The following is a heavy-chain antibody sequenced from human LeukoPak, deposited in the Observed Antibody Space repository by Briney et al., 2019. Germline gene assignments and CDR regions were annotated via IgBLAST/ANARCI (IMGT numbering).Heavy chain of an antibody. CDR3: ARGQAAGDILTGPFDY. V-gene: IGHV4-39*01. CDR2: IYYSGST. CDR1: GGSISSSSYY. J-gene: IGHJ4*02. Sequence: SETLPLTCTVSGGSISSSSYYWGWIRQPPGKGLEWIGSIYYSGSTYYNPSLKSRVTISVDTSKNQFSLKLRSVTAADTAVYYCARGQAAGDILTGPFDYWGQGTLVTVSS. D-gene: IGHD3-9*01.